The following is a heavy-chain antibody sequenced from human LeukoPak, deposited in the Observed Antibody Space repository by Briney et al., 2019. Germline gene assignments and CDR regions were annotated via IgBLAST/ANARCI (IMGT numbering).Heavy chain of an antibody. Sequence: PSETLSLTCTVSGYSISSGYYWGWIRQPPGKGLEWIGYIYYSGSTNYNPSLKSRVTMSVDTSKNQFSLKLSSVTAADTAVYYCAREYYYGSGSSFDYWGQGTLVTVSS. CDR2: IYYSGST. CDR3: AREYYYGSGSSFDY. D-gene: IGHD3-10*01. J-gene: IGHJ4*02. CDR1: GYSISSGYY. V-gene: IGHV4-61*01.